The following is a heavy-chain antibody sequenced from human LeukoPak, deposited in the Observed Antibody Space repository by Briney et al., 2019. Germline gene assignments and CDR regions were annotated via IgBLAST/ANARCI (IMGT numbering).Heavy chain of an antibody. Sequence: KPGGSLRLSCAASGFRFSDYFMTWIRQAPGKGLECVAYISSPGSTIHYADSVKGRFTISRDNAKNSLSLQMNSLRAEDTAVYYCAGGTGPHFYFQYWGQGSLVAVSS. D-gene: IGHD2-8*02. V-gene: IGHV3-11*04. J-gene: IGHJ4*02. CDR2: ISSPGSTI. CDR3: AGGTGPHFYFQY. CDR1: GFRFSDYF.